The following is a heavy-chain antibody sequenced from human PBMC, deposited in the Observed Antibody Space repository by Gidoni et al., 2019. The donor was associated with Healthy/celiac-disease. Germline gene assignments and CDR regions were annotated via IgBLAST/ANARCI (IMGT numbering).Heavy chain of an antibody. Sequence: QLVQSGAEVKQPGESLKISCTCSGYSFTSYGSGWVRQMPGKGLEWMGIIYPGDSDTRHSPSFQGQVTISADKSISTSYLQWSSLKASDTAMYYCARTKIFGVVSLWGQGTLVTVSS. D-gene: IGHD3-3*01. J-gene: IGHJ4*02. V-gene: IGHV5-51*01. CDR1: GYSFTSYG. CDR3: ARTKIFGVVSL. CDR2: IYPGDSDT.